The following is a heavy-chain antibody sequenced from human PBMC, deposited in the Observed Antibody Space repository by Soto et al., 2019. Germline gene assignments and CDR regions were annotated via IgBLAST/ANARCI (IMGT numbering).Heavy chain of an antibody. CDR2: VYHTGRT. D-gene: IGHD3-3*01. V-gene: IGHV4-61*01. J-gene: IGHJ4*02. CDR1: GGSFKSGSYS. CDR3: ARDFAYFDS. Sequence: SETLSLTCTVSGGSFKSGSYSWSWIRQPPGKGLEWIGYVYHTGRTSYNPSLKSRVSISMDTSKNQFSLNLDSVTAADTVVYFCARDFAYFDSWGQGTLVTVSS.